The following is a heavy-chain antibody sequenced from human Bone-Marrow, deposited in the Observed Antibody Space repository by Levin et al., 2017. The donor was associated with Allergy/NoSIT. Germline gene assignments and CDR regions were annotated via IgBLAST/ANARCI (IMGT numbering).Heavy chain of an antibody. Sequence: GESLKISCKGSGYSFSSYWIGWVRQMPGKGLEWMGSIYPGDSDTTYSPSFQGQVTISADKSISTAYLQWSSLKASDTAMYYCARLRLSCGGTSCYYMDVWGKGTTVTVSS. V-gene: IGHV5-51*01. D-gene: IGHD2-2*01. J-gene: IGHJ6*03. CDR2: IYPGDSDT. CDR3: ARLRLSCGGTSCYYMDV. CDR1: GYSFSSYW.